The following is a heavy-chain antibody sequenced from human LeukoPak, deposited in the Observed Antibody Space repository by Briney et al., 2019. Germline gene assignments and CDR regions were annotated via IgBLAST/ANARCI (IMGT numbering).Heavy chain of an antibody. CDR3: ASTFPYCGGGSCAL. D-gene: IGHD2-15*01. CDR1: GLTVSSNY. Sequence: GGSLRLSCAVSGLTVSSNYMSWVRQAPGKGLEWVSVIYTGGSTYYVDSVKGRFIISRDTSKNTLYLQMNSLRAEDTAIYYCASTFPYCGGGSCALGGQGTLVTVSS. CDR2: IYTGGST. J-gene: IGHJ4*02. V-gene: IGHV3-66*01.